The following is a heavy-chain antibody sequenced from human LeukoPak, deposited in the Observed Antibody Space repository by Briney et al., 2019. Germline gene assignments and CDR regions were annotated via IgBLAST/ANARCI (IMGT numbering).Heavy chain of an antibody. CDR1: GFTFSSYW. J-gene: IGHJ4*02. CDR3: ARGCQRWFCYREA. CDR2: IKRDGSEK. V-gene: IGHV3-7*01. Sequence: GGSLRLSCAASGFTFSSYWMSWVRQAPGKGLEWVANIKRDGSEKYYVDSVKGRFTISRDNAKNSLYLQMNSLRTEDTAVYYCARGCQRWFCYREAWGPRTLVTVSP. D-gene: IGHD5-18*01.